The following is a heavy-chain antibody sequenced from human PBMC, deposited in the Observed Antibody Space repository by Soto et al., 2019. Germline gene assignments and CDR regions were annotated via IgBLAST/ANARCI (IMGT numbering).Heavy chain of an antibody. CDR3: ARYLYSGHDRFLDY. CDR2: ISSSSSTI. CDR1: GFTFSSYS. V-gene: IGHV3-48*01. D-gene: IGHD5-12*01. J-gene: IGHJ4*02. Sequence: GGSLRLSCAASGFTFSSYSMNWVRQAPGKGLEWVSYISSSSSTIYYADSVKGRFTISRDNAKNSLYLQMNSLRAEDTAVYYCARYLYSGHDRFLDYWGQGTLVTVSS.